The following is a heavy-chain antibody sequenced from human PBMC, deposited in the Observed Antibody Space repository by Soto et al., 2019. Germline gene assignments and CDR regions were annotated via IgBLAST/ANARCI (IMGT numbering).Heavy chain of an antibody. CDR2: ISAYNGNT. CDR3: ARGGHIAVVTASFDY. CDR1: GGTFSSYG. D-gene: IGHD2-21*02. V-gene: IGHV1-18*01. J-gene: IGHJ4*02. Sequence: ASVKVSCKASGGTFSSYGISWVRQAPGQGLEWMGWISAYNGNTNYAQKLQGRVTMTRDTSTSTVFMELSSLRSADTAVYYCARGGHIAVVTASFDYWGQGTLVTVSS.